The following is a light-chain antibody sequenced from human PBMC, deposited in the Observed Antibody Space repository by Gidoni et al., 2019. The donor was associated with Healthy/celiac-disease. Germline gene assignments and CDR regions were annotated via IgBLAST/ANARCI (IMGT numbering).Light chain of an antibody. CDR3: QQYGSSPLYT. V-gene: IGKV3-20*01. J-gene: IGKJ2*01. Sequence: IALTQSPGTLSLSPGDRATLSCRASQSVSSSYLAWYQQKLGQAPRHLIYGASSRATGIPDRFSGSGSGTDFTLTISRLEPEDFAVYYCQQYGSSPLYTFGQGTKLEIK. CDR2: GAS. CDR1: QSVSSSY.